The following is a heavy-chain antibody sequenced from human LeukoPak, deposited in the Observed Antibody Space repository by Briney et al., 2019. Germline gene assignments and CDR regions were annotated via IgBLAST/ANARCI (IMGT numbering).Heavy chain of an antibody. J-gene: IGHJ6*03. CDR3: AKEYQLLHYYMDV. Sequence: QTGGSLRLSCAASGFTFSSYAMSRVRQAPGKGLEWVSAISGSGGSTYYADSVKGRFTISRDNSKNTLYLQMNSLRAEDTAVYYCAKEYQLLHYYMDVWGKGTTVTVSS. V-gene: IGHV3-23*01. CDR2: ISGSGGST. D-gene: IGHD2-2*01. CDR1: GFTFSSYA.